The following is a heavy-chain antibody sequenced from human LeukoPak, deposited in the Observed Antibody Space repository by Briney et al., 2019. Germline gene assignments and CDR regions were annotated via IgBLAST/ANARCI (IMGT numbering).Heavy chain of an antibody. CDR2: IKSKTDGGTT. J-gene: IGHJ4*02. D-gene: IGHD2-15*01. V-gene: IGHV3-15*01. CDR3: AREPQYCSGGSCRDY. CDR1: GFTFSNAW. Sequence: GGSLRLSCAASGFTFSNAWMSWVRQAPGKGLEWVGRIKSKTDGGTTDYAAPVKGRFTISRDDSKNTLYLQMNSLKTEDTAVYYCAREPQYCSGGSCRDYWGQGTLVTVSS.